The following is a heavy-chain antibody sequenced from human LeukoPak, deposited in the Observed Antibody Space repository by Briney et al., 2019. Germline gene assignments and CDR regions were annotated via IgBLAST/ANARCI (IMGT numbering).Heavy chain of an antibody. J-gene: IGHJ5*02. CDR1: GCTFTSYD. CDR3: ARIPQRVPHNWFDP. Sequence: ASVKVSCKASGCTFTSYDINWVRQAAGQGLEWMGWMNPHSGNAGYAQKFQGRVTMTRDTSISTAYMELSSLRSDDTAVYYCARIPQRVPHNWFDPWGQGTLVTVSS. CDR2: MNPHSGNA. D-gene: IGHD2-2*01. V-gene: IGHV1-8*01.